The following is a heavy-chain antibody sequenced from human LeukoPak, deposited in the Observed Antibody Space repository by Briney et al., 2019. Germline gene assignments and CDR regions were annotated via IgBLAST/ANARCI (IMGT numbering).Heavy chain of an antibody. CDR3: ARDLISLWDTSGQDAFDL. V-gene: IGHV3-7*01. J-gene: IGHJ3*01. Sequence: GGSLRLSCAASGFTFSSYWMSWVRQAPGKGLEWVANIKQDGSEKYYVDSVKGRFTIPRDNAKNSLYLQMNSLRAEDTAVYYCARDLISLWDTSGQDAFDLWGQGTMVTVSS. CDR2: IKQDGSEK. D-gene: IGHD3-10*01. CDR1: GFTFSSYW.